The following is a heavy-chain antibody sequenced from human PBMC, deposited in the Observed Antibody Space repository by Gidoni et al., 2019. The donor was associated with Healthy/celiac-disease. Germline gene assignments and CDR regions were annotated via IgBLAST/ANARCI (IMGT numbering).Heavy chain of an antibody. D-gene: IGHD3-3*01. CDR3: ARGAYYDFWSGYYTPIGYYGMDV. V-gene: IGHV4-59*01. Sequence: QVQLQESGPGLVKPSETLSLTCTVSGGSISSYYWSWIRQPPGKGLEWIGYIYYSGSTNYNPSLKSRVTISVDTSKNQFSLKLSSVTAADTAVYYCARGAYYDFWSGYYTPIGYYGMDVWGQGTTVTVSS. CDR1: GGSISSYY. CDR2: IYYSGST. J-gene: IGHJ6*02.